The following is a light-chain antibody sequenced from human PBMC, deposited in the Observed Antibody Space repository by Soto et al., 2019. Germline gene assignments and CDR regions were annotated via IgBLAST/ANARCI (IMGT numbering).Light chain of an antibody. CDR3: QSYDSSLSGVV. J-gene: IGLJ2*01. V-gene: IGLV1-40*01. CDR2: GNS. CDR1: SSNIGAGYD. Sequence: QSVLTQPPSVSGAPGQRGTLSCTGSSSNIGAGYDVHWYQQLPRTAPKHPTYGNSNPPSGFPDRFSGAKSDTSASLAITGLQAEDEADYNCQSYDSSLSGVVFGGGTKLTVL.